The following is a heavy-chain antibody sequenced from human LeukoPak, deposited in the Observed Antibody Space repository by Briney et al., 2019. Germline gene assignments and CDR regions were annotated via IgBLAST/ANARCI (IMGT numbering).Heavy chain of an antibody. CDR3: ARGRISQWLVRFDY. V-gene: IGHV4-34*01. J-gene: IGHJ4*02. Sequence: PSETLSLTCAVYGGSFSGYYWSWIRQPPGKGLEWIGEINHSGSTNYNPSLKSRVTISVDTSKNQFSLKLSSVTAADTAVYYCARGRISQWLVRFDYWGQGTLATVSS. D-gene: IGHD6-19*01. CDR2: INHSGST. CDR1: GGSFSGYY.